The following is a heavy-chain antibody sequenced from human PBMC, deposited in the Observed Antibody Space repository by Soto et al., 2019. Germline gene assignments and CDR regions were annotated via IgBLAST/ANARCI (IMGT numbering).Heavy chain of an antibody. CDR3: ARSDYYFDS. CDR2: INPNSGGT. Sequence: ASVKVSCKASGYTFTGYYMHWVRQAPGQGLEWMGWINPNSGGTNYAQKFQGQVTISADKSISTAYLQWSSLKASDTAMYYCARSDYYFDSWGQGTLVTVSS. V-gene: IGHV1-2*02. CDR1: GYTFTGYY. J-gene: IGHJ4*01.